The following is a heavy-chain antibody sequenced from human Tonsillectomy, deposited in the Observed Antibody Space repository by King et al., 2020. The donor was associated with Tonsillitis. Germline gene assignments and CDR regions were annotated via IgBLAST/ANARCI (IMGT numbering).Heavy chain of an antibody. J-gene: IGHJ4*02. CDR2: LYPDDSDD. D-gene: IGHD1-26*01. CDR3: ARQDGVGGSTASFDN. V-gene: IGHV5-51*01. CDR1: GYIFANYW. Sequence: VQLVESGAEVKKPGESLKISCKGSGYIFANYWIGWVRQLPGKGLEWMGILYPDDSDDRYSPSFQGQVTFSADKSINTAYLQWSSLTASDTAIYYCARQDGVGGSTASFDNWGQGNLVTVSS.